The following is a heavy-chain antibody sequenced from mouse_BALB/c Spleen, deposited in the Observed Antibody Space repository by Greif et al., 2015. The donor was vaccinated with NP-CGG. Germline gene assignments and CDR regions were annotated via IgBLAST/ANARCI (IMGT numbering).Heavy chain of an antibody. CDR2: INPSTGYT. D-gene: IGHD1-1*01. V-gene: IGHV1-7*01. CDR3: ASYYGSSYAMDY. CDR1: GYTFTSYW. Sequence: QVQLKDSGAELAKLGASVKMSCKASGYTFTSYWMHWVKQRPGQGLEWIGYINPSTGYTEDNQKFKDKATLTADKSSSTAYMQLSSLTSEDSAVYYCASYYGSSYAMDYWGQGTSVTVSS. J-gene: IGHJ4*01.